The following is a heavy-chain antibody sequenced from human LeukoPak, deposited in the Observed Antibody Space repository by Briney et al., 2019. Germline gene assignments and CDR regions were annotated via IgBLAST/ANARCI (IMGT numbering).Heavy chain of an antibody. V-gene: IGHV3-30-3*01. CDR3: ARDRSGSANDAFDF. J-gene: IGHJ3*01. D-gene: IGHD3-3*01. Sequence: QPGRSLRLSCAASGFTFSDYAMHWVRQAPGKGLEWVAVLSYGGTNKYYADSVKGRFTISRDNSKNTMFLQMNSLRAEDTAVYHCARDRSGSANDAFDFWGQGTMVTVSS. CDR1: GFTFSDYA. CDR2: LSYGGTNK.